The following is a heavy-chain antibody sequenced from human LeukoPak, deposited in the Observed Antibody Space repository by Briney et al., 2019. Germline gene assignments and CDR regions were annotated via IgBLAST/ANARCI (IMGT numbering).Heavy chain of an antibody. CDR1: GFTFSSYA. Sequence: GGSLRLSCAASGFTFSSYAMSWVRQAPGKGLEWVSSISGSGSSTYYADSVKGRFTISRDNSKNTLYLQMNSLRVEDTAIYYCAKDVGDILTGCIDYWGQGTLVTVSS. J-gene: IGHJ4*02. CDR3: AKDVGDILTGCIDY. CDR2: ISGSGSST. D-gene: IGHD3-9*01. V-gene: IGHV3-23*01.